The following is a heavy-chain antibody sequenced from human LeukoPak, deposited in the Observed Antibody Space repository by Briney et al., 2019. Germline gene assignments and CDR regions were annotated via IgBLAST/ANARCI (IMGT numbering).Heavy chain of an antibody. CDR3: AKDFYRLGEFDAFDN. D-gene: IGHD3-16*01. J-gene: IGHJ3*02. CDR2: ISSYNGNT. Sequence: VASVKVSCKASGYTFTNYAITWVRQAPGQGLEWMGWISSYNGNTNYARKLQGRVTMATETSTSTAYMELRSLRSDDTALYYCAKDFYRLGEFDAFDNWGQGTMVTVSS. CDR1: GYTFTNYA. V-gene: IGHV1-18*01.